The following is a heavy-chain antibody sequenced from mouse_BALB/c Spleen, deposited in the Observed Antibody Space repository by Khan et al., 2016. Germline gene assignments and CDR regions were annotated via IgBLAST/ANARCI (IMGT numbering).Heavy chain of an antibody. CDR2: IYPYTGDP. J-gene: IGHJ4*01. CDR1: GYTFTNYG. V-gene: IGHV9-3-1*01. CDR3: SRLSTMIYYYAMDY. Sequence: QIQLVQSGPELKEPGETVKISCKTSGYTFTNYGMNWVKQAPGKGLMWMGWIYPYTGDPTYAADFKGRFAFSLDTTASTPFLQINNLTNEATATSYCSRLSTMIYYYAMDYWGQGTSVTVSS. D-gene: IGHD2-4*01.